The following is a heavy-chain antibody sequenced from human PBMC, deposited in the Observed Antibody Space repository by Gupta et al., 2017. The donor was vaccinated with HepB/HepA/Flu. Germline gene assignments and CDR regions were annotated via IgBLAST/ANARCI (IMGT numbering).Heavy chain of an antibody. J-gene: IGHJ4*02. CDR3: AAIRASDGY. CDR2: TKDKAYSYTT. D-gene: IGHD5-24*01. CDR1: GFTFSDHF. Sequence: EVQLVESGGGLVQPGGSLRLSCAASGFTFSDHFIDWVRQAPGKGLDWLGRTKDKAYSYTTEYAASVKGRFTISRDDSKNSVYLQMNSLRTEDTAVYYCAAIRASDGYWGQGTLGTVSS. V-gene: IGHV3-72*01.